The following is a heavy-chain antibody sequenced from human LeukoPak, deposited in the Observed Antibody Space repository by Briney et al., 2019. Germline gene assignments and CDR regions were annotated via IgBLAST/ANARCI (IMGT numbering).Heavy chain of an antibody. D-gene: IGHD3-10*01. J-gene: IGHJ4*02. CDR1: GYTLTGYY. CDR3: ARVVGGNYYGSETDDY. Sequence: GASVKVSCKASGYTLTGYYMHWVRQAPGQGLEWMGWINPNSGGTNYAQKFQDRVTMTRDTSISTAYMELSRLRSDDTAVYYCARVVGGNYYGSETDDYWGQGTLVTVSS. V-gene: IGHV1-2*02. CDR2: INPNSGGT.